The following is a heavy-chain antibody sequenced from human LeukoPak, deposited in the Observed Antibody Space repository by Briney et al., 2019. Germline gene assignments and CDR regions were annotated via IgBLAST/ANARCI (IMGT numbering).Heavy chain of an antibody. CDR2: IYSGGNT. Sequence: PGGSLRLSCAASGFTVSSNYMNWVRQAPGKGLEWVSVIYSGGNTYYADSVKGRFIISRDNSKNTLYLQMNSLRVEDTAVYYCARGHSGRYFASDDWGRGTLVTVSS. J-gene: IGHJ4*02. CDR3: ARGHSGRYFASDD. V-gene: IGHV3-66*01. CDR1: GFTVSSNY. D-gene: IGHD1-26*01.